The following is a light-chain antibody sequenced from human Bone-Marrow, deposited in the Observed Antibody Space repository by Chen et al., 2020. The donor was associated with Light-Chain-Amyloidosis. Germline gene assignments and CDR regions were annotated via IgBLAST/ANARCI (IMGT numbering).Light chain of an antibody. CDR2: RDT. CDR3: QSADSSGTYEVI. Sequence: SYELPLPPSLSVSPGQTSRITCSGDDLPTKYAYWYQQKPGQAPVLVIHRDTERPSGISERFSGSSSGTTATLTISGVQAEDEADYHCQSADSSGTYEVIFGGGTKLTVL. V-gene: IGLV3-25*03. J-gene: IGLJ2*01. CDR1: DLPTKY.